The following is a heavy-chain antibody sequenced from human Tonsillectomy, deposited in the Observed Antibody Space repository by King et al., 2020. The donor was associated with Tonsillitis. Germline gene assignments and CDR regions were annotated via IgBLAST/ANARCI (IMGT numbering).Heavy chain of an antibody. CDR1: GGSISNNY. D-gene: IGHD5-18*01. J-gene: IGHJ4*02. V-gene: IGHV4-59*01. CDR3: VTGAGWLPDY. Sequence: QLHESGPGLVKPSETLSLTCTVSGGSISNNYLHWIRQPPGKGLEWIGLFHDSGHTNYNPSLKSRVTMSADTSKNQFSLNLSSVTAADTAVYYCVTGAGWLPDYWGQGTLVTVSS. CDR2: FHDSGHT.